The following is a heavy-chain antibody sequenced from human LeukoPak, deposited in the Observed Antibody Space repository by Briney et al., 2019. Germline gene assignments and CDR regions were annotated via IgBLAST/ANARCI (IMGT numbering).Heavy chain of an antibody. D-gene: IGHD1-26*01. CDR3: ARYLNSGPEDF. V-gene: IGHV3-7*01. J-gene: IGHJ4*02. CDR1: GFTFSNAW. Sequence: GGSLRLSCAASGFTFSNAWMSWVRQAPGKGLEWVANIKYDGREKQYVDSVKGRFTISRDNAKNSLFLQMNSLRAEDTAVYYCARYLNSGPEDFWGQGTLVTVSS. CDR2: IKYDGREK.